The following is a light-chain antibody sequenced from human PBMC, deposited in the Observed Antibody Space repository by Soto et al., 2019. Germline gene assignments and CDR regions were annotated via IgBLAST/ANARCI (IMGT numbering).Light chain of an antibody. Sequence: EIVLTPSPGTLSLSPGERATLSCRASQSVSTPYLAWYQQKPGQDPRLLIYGASSRATGIQDRFSGSGSGTDFTLTISRLEPEDVAVYYCQQYGSSPWTFGQGTKVEIK. J-gene: IGKJ1*01. V-gene: IGKV3-20*01. CDR3: QQYGSSPWT. CDR2: GAS. CDR1: QSVSTPY.